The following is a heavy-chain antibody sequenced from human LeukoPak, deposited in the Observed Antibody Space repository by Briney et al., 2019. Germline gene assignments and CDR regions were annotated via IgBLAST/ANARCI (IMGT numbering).Heavy chain of an antibody. Sequence: PGGSLRLSCAASGFTFSSYDMHRVRQATGKGLEWVSAISGSGGSTYYADSVKGRFTISRDNSKNTLYLQMNSLRAEDTAVYYCAKDPVGGVVVAAPNWFDPWGQGTLVTVSS. CDR2: ISGSGGST. CDR1: GFTFSSYD. V-gene: IGHV3-23*01. CDR3: AKDPVGGVVVAAPNWFDP. J-gene: IGHJ5*02. D-gene: IGHD2-15*01.